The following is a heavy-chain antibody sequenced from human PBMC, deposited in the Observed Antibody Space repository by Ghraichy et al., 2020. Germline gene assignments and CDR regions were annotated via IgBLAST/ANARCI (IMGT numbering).Heavy chain of an antibody. CDR2: IRSKPNNYAT. Sequence: LSLTCAASGFTFSGSAMHWVRQASGKGLEWVGHIRSKPNNYATTYAASVKGRFTISRDDSKNTAYLQMNSLKIEDTAVYYCTRQATTAGPNWGQGSLVTVSS. V-gene: IGHV3-73*01. D-gene: IGHD6-13*01. J-gene: IGHJ4*02. CDR3: TRQATTAGPN. CDR1: GFTFSGSA.